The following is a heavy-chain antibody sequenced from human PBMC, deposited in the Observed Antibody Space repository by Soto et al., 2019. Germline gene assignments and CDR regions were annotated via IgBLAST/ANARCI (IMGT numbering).Heavy chain of an antibody. CDR3: AKDGMYYDFWSGYPNYDY. D-gene: IGHD3-3*01. CDR2: ISGSGGST. V-gene: IGHV3-23*01. J-gene: IGHJ4*02. Sequence: GGSLRLSCAASGFTFSSYAMSWVRQAPGKGLEWVSAISGSGGSTYYADSVKGRFTISRDNSKNTLYLQMNSLRAEDTAVYYCAKDGMYYDFWSGYPNYDYWGQGTLVTVSS. CDR1: GFTFSSYA.